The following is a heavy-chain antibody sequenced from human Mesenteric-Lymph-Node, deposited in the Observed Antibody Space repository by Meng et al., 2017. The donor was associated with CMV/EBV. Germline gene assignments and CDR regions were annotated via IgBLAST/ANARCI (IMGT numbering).Heavy chain of an antibody. V-gene: IGHV3-74*01. Sequence: GESLKISCAASEFSFSGYWMHWVRQAPGKGLMWVSRINNLGSATTYADSVKGRFTISRDNAKNTLFLEMNSLRGEDTAVYYCAKDRDHQLMSYLDHWGQGTLVTVSS. J-gene: IGHJ4*02. D-gene: IGHD2-2*01. CDR2: INNLGSAT. CDR3: AKDRDHQLMSYLDH. CDR1: EFSFSGYW.